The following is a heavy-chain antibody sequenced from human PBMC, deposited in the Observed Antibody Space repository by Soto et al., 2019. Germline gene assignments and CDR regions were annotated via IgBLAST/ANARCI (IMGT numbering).Heavy chain of an antibody. J-gene: IGHJ4*02. Sequence: KVYGQASGYTFTSYAIIWVRQAPGQGLEWMGWLSPYNGDTNYAQNFQGRVTVTTDTSTDTAYMELRSLRSDDTAVYYCATVVGAVPYWGQGTPVTVPS. CDR1: GYTFTSYA. V-gene: IGHV1-18*01. CDR2: LSPYNGDT. D-gene: IGHD1-26*01. CDR3: ATVVGAVPY.